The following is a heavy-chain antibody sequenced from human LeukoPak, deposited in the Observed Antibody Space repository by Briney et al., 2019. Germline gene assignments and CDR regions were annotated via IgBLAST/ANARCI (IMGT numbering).Heavy chain of an antibody. D-gene: IGHD6-19*01. CDR2: IYYSGST. V-gene: IGHV4-59*08. Sequence: SETLSLTCTVSGGSISSYYWSWIRQPPGKGLEWIGYIYYSGSTNYNPSLKSRVTISVDTSKNQFSLKLSSVTAADTAVYYCARHETPGWYSSGWDGDYWGQGTLVTVSS. CDR3: ARHETPGWYSSGWDGDY. CDR1: GGSISSYY. J-gene: IGHJ4*02.